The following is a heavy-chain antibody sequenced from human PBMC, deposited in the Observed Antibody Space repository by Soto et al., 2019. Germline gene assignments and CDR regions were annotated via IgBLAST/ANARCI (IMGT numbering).Heavy chain of an antibody. D-gene: IGHD4-17*01. CDR2: IYYSGST. CDR3: ARQGYGDPPTAYFDY. Sequence: QLQLQESGPGLVKPSETLSLTCTVSGGSISSSSYYWGWIRQPPGKGLEWIGSIYYSGSTYYNPSLKSRVTISVDTSKNQFSLKLSSVTAADTAVYYCARQGYGDPPTAYFDYWGKGTLVTVSS. J-gene: IGHJ4*02. CDR1: GGSISSSSYY. V-gene: IGHV4-39*01.